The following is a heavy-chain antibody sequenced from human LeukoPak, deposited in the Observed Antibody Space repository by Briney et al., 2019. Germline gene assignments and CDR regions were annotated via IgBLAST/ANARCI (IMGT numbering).Heavy chain of an antibody. D-gene: IGHD1-26*01. Sequence: ASVKVSCKASGYTFTSYGISWVRQAPGQGLEWMGRISAYNGNTNYAQKLQGRVTMTTDTSTSTAYMELRSLRSDDTAVYYCARRKWELLRGGYYYGMDVWGQGTTVTVSS. CDR2: ISAYNGNT. V-gene: IGHV1-18*01. CDR3: ARRKWELLRGGYYYGMDV. J-gene: IGHJ6*02. CDR1: GYTFTSYG.